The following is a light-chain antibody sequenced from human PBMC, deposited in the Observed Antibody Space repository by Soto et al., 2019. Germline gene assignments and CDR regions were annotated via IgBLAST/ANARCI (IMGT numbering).Light chain of an antibody. CDR2: DAA. V-gene: IGKV1-33*01. CDR1: QDISTF. J-gene: IGKJ2*01. Sequence: DIQMTQSPSSLSASVGDRVTITCQASQDISTFLNWYHHRPGKAPKLLIYDAANLQSGAPSRFSASRAGTDFTVTFSSLQPEDVGTYYCQQYDALAYNFGQGTKLEI. CDR3: QQYDALAYN.